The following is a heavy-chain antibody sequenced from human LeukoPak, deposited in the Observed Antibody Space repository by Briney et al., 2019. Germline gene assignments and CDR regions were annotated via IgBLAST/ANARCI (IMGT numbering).Heavy chain of an antibody. CDR1: GFTFSSYA. J-gene: IGHJ4*02. V-gene: IGHV3-48*01. CDR2: ISASSTTI. CDR3: AERFDY. Sequence: GGSLRLSCAASGFTFSSYAMSWVRQAPGKGLEWVSYISASSTTIYYADSVKGRFTISRDNAKNSLYLQMNSLRAEDTAVYFCAERFDYWGQGTLVTVAS.